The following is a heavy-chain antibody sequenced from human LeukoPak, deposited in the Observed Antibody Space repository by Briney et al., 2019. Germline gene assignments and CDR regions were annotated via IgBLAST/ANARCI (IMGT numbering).Heavy chain of an antibody. J-gene: IGHJ5*02. V-gene: IGHV1-8*01. D-gene: IGHD3-22*01. Sequence: GASVKVSCKASGYTFTSYDINWVRQATGQGLEWMGWMNPNSGNTGYAQKFQGRVTMTRNTSISTAYMELSSLRSEDTAVYYCATGVTGTPYYDSSGPYYGGVWFDPWGQGTLVTVSS. CDR3: ATGVTGTPYYDSSGPYYGGVWFDP. CDR2: MNPNSGNT. CDR1: GYTFTSYD.